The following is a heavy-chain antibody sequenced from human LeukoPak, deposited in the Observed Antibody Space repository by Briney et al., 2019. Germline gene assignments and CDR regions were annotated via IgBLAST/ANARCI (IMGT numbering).Heavy chain of an antibody. J-gene: IGHJ6*04. CDR1: GFTVSSNC. Sequence: PGGSLRLSCAASGFTVSSNCMNWVRQAPGKGLEWVSYISSSRSTIYYADSVKGRFTISKDNAKNSLYLQMNSLRAEDTAVYYCARDYLDIEVVPAAIDVWGKGTTVTVSS. V-gene: IGHV3-48*01. CDR3: ARDYLDIEVVPAAIDV. CDR2: ISSSRSTI. D-gene: IGHD2-2*03.